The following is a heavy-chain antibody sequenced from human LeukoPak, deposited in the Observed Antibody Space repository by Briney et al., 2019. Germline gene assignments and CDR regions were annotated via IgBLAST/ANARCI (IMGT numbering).Heavy chain of an antibody. V-gene: IGHV4-59*01. CDR1: GGSISDYY. D-gene: IGHD6-19*01. CDR3: ARVESSGSLSGFDY. CDR2: IYYSGST. Sequence: SETLSLTCTVSGGSISDYYWSWIRQPPGKGLEWIGYIYYSGSTNYNPSLKSRVTISVDTSKNQFSLKLSSVTAADTAVYYCARVESSGSLSGFDYWGQGTLVTVSS. J-gene: IGHJ4*02.